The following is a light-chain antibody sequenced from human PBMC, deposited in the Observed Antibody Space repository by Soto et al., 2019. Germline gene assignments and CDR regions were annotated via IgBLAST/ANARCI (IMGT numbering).Light chain of an antibody. V-gene: IGLV2-14*03. CDR2: DVN. CDR1: SSDVGGYKY. J-gene: IGLJ3*02. CDR3: SSYTSSSTLGV. Sequence: QSALTQPASVSGSRGQSITISCTGTSSDVGGYKYVSWYQHHPGKDPKLIIFDVNNRPSGVSNRFSGSKSGNTASLTISGLQAEDEADYYCSSYTSSSTLGVFGGGTKLTVL.